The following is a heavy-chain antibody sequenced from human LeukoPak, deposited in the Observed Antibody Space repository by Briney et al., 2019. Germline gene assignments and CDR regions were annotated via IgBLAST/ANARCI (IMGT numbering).Heavy chain of an antibody. CDR1: GGSFSGYY. V-gene: IGHV4-59*01. Sequence: SETLSLTCAVYGGSFSGYYWSWIRQSPGKGLEWIGYIHVTGGTNYNPSLKSRVTTAVDTSKNQFSLKLSSVTAADTAVYYCARGFILRYWYFDLWGRGTLVTVSS. D-gene: IGHD3-16*02. CDR2: IHVTGGT. J-gene: IGHJ2*01. CDR3: ARGFILRYWYFDL.